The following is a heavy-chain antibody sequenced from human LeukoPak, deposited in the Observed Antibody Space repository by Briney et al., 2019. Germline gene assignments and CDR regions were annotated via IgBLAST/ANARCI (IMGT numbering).Heavy chain of an antibody. CDR2: INHSGST. J-gene: IGHJ4*02. CDR3: ARTLDSSGWYSHLGGFDY. CDR1: GGSFSGYY. Sequence: PSETLSLTCAVYGGSFSGYYWSWIRQPPGKGLEWIGEINHSGSTNYNPSLKSRVTISVDTSKNQFSLKLSSVTAADTAVYYCARTLDSSGWYSHLGGFDYWGQGTLVTVSS. D-gene: IGHD6-19*01. V-gene: IGHV4-34*01.